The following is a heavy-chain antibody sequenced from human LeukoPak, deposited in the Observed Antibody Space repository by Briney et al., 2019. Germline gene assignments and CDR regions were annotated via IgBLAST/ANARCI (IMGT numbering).Heavy chain of an antibody. CDR1: GYTFTGYY. D-gene: IGHD2-15*01. CDR3: ARRSPRLVAATRGAFDI. J-gene: IGHJ3*02. Sequence: GASVKVSCKASGYTFTGYYMRWVRQAPGQGLEWMGWINPNSGGTNYAQKFQGRVTMTRDTSISTAYMELSRLRSDDTAVYYCARRSPRLVAATRGAFDIWGQGTMVTVSS. CDR2: INPNSGGT. V-gene: IGHV1-2*02.